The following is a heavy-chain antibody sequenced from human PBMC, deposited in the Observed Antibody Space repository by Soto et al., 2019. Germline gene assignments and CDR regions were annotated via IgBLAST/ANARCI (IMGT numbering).Heavy chain of an antibody. J-gene: IGHJ6*02. V-gene: IGHV3-11*01. CDR3: ASPSVTPHYGMDV. CDR2: ISSSGSTI. D-gene: IGHD4-17*01. Sequence: QVQLVESGGGLVKPGGSLRLSCAASGFTFSDYYMSWIRQAPGKGLEWVSYISSSGSTIYYADSVKGRFTISRDNAKNSLYLQMNILRSEDTAVNYCASPSVTPHYGMDVWGQGTTVTVSS. CDR1: GFTFSDYY.